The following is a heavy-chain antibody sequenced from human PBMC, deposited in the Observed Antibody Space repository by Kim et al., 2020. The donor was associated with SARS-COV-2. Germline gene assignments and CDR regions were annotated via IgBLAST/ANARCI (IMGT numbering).Heavy chain of an antibody. CDR1: GGTFSSYA. J-gene: IGHJ6*02. CDR2: IIPIFGTA. CDR3: ARCSIAARPGPLYYYYYYGMDV. D-gene: IGHD6-6*01. Sequence: SVKVSCKASGGTFSSYAISWVRQAPGQGLEWMGGIIPIFGTANYAQKFQGRVTITADESTSTAYMELSSLRSEDTAVYYCARCSIAARPGPLYYYYYYGMDVWGQGTTVTVSS. V-gene: IGHV1-69*13.